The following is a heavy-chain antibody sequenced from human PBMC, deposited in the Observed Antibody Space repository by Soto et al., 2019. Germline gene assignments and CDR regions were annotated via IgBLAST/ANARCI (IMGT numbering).Heavy chain of an antibody. CDR1: GYTFTSYY. J-gene: IGHJ4*02. V-gene: IGHV1-46*01. CDR3: AREAHYYDSSGYHPIDY. CDR2: INPSGGST. D-gene: IGHD3-22*01. Sequence: ASVKVSCKASGYTFTSYYMHWVRQAPGQGLEWKGIINPSGGSTSYAKKFQGRVTMTWDTSTSTVYMELSSLRSEDTAVYYCAREAHYYDSSGYHPIDYWGQVTLVTVSS.